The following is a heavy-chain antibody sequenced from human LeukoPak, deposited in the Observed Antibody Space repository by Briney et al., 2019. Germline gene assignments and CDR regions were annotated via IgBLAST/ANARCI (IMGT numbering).Heavy chain of an antibody. J-gene: IGHJ4*02. CDR1: GFSFSSYW. V-gene: IGHV3-7*05. CDR3: ASSNWNYYNY. CDR2: IKQDGSQK. D-gene: IGHD1-20*01. Sequence: PGGSLRLSCAASGFSFSSYWMSWVRQAPGKGLEWVANIKQDGSQKHYVDSVKGRFTISRDHAKNSLYLQMDSLRAEDSAVYYCASSNWNYYNYWGQGTLVTVSS.